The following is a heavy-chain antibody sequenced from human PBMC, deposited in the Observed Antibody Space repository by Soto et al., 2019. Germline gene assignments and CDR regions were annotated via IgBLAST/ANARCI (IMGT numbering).Heavy chain of an antibody. CDR2: ISGSGSFT. V-gene: IGHV3-21*04. CDR3: AKIPTGSGSSKFDY. CDR1: GFAFSSTW. Sequence: GGSLRLSCVASGFAFSSTWMHWVRQSPGKGLEWISAISGSGSFTHYADSVRGRFTISRDNSQNQLYLQMNNLRGDDAAMYYCAKIPTGSGSSKFDYWGQGIQVTVSS. J-gene: IGHJ4*02. D-gene: IGHD3-10*01.